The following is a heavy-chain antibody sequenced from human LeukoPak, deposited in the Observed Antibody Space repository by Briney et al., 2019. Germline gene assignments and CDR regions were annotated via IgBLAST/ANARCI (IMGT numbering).Heavy chain of an antibody. CDR1: GFTFSSYA. CDR2: TSGSGGST. CDR3: AKDLWGFVEVAAIFEY. Sequence: GGSLRLSCAASGFTFSSYAMSWVRQAPGKGLEWVSGTSGSGGSTDYADSVKGRFIISRDNSKNTLYLQMNSLRAEDTAVYYCAKDLWGFVEVAAIFEYWGQGTLVTVSS. V-gene: IGHV3-23*01. D-gene: IGHD2-15*01. J-gene: IGHJ4*02.